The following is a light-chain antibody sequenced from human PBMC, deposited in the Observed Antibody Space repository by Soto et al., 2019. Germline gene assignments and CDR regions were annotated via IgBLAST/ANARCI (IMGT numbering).Light chain of an antibody. CDR3: SSYTRSIHPYV. CDR2: DVT. Sequence: QSVLTQPASVSGSPGQSITISCTGTSSDVGGYNYVSWYQQHPVKAPKLMIYDVTNRPSGVSDRFSGSKSGNTASLTISGLQAEDEADCYCSSYTRSIHPYVFGTGTKVTVL. V-gene: IGLV2-14*01. J-gene: IGLJ1*01. CDR1: SSDVGGYNY.